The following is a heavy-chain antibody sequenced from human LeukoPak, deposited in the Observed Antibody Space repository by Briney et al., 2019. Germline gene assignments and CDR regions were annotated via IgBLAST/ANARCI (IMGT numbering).Heavy chain of an antibody. CDR3: ARGSTIFGVVRETPIDY. Sequence: GASVKVSCKTSEYTFTSYDINWVRQATGQGLEWMGWMNPNSDNTGYAQQFQGRVTMTRNTSISTAYMELSSLRSEDTAVYYCARGSTIFGVVRETPIDYWGQGTLVTVSS. CDR1: EYTFTSYD. CDR2: MNPNSDNT. V-gene: IGHV1-8*01. D-gene: IGHD3-3*01. J-gene: IGHJ4*02.